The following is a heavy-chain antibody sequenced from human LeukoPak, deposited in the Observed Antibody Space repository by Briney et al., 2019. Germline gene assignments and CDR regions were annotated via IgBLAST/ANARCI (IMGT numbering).Heavy chain of an antibody. CDR1: GFTFSDYY. D-gene: IGHD3-10*01. J-gene: IGHJ6*03. CDR2: ISSSGSTI. V-gene: IGHV3-11*04. Sequence: GGSLRLPCAASGFTFSDYYMSWIRQAPGKGLEWVSYISSSGSTIYYADSVKGRFTISRDNAKNSLYLQMNSLRAEDTAVYYCARVRYHYYGSGSYYKYYYYYMDVWGKGTTVTVSS. CDR3: ARVRYHYYGSGSYYKYYYYYMDV.